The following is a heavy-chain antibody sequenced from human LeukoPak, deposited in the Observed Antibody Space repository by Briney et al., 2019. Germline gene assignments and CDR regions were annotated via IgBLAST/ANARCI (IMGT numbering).Heavy chain of an antibody. CDR3: ARTSAYYYDSSGYYWGYYFDY. V-gene: IGHV4-34*01. J-gene: IGHJ4*02. Sequence: PSETLSLTCAVYGGSFSGYYWSWIRQPPGKGLEWIGEINHSGSTKYNPSLKSRVTISVYTSKNQFSLKLSSVTAADTAVYYCARTSAYYYDSSGYYWGYYFDYWGQGTLVTVSS. CDR1: GGSFSGYY. CDR2: INHSGST. D-gene: IGHD3-22*01.